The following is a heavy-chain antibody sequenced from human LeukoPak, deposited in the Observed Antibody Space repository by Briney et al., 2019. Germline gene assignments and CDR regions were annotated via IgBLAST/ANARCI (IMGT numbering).Heavy chain of an antibody. V-gene: IGHV3-30*02. Sequence: GGSLRLSCAASGFTFSSYGMHWVRQAPGKGLEWVAFIRYDGSNKYYADSVKGRFTISRDNSKNTLYLQMNSLRAEDTAVYYCAKDLGSWFGEPQLDYWGQGTLVTVSS. CDR3: AKDLGSWFGEPQLDY. D-gene: IGHD3-10*01. J-gene: IGHJ4*02. CDR1: GFTFSSYG. CDR2: IRYDGSNK.